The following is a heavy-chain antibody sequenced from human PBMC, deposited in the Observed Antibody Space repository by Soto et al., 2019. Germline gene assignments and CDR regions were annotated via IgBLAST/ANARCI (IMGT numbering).Heavy chain of an antibody. J-gene: IGHJ5*02. CDR3: ARVMDTAMGGEPRDLNWFDP. Sequence: QVQLVESGGGVVQPGRSLRLSCAASGFTFSSYAMHWVRQAPGKGLEWVAVISYDGSNKYYADSVKGRFTISRDNSKNTLYLEMNSLRAEDTAVYYWARVMDTAMGGEPRDLNWFDPWGQGTLVTVSS. CDR1: GFTFSSYA. CDR2: ISYDGSNK. D-gene: IGHD5-18*01. V-gene: IGHV3-30-3*01.